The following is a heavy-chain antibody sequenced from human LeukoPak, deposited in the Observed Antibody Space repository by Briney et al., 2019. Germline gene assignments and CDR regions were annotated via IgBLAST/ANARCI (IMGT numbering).Heavy chain of an antibody. CDR2: ISSSSSTI. D-gene: IGHD2-15*01. Sequence: GGSLRLSCAASGFTFSSHAMNWVRQAPGKGLEWVSYISSSSSTIYYADSVKGRFTISRDNAKNSLYLQMNSLRAEDTAVYYCARRLYCSGSSCHTGPDAFDIWGQGTMVTVSS. J-gene: IGHJ3*02. V-gene: IGHV3-48*04. CDR1: GFTFSSHA. CDR3: ARRLYCSGSSCHTGPDAFDI.